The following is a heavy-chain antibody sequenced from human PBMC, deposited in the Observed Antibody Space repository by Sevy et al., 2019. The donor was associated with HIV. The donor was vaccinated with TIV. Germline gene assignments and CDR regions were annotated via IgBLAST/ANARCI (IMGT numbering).Heavy chain of an antibody. CDR2: IYYSGST. J-gene: IGHJ4*02. CDR3: ARGQYYDSSVYYYGGYYFDY. V-gene: IGHV4-59*01. CDR1: DGSISSYY. Sequence: SETLSLTCTVSDGSISSYYWSWIRQPPGKGLEWIGYIYYSGSTNYNPSLKSRVTISVDMSKNQFSLKLSSVTAADTAVYYCARGQYYDSSVYYYGGYYFDYWGQGTLVTVSS. D-gene: IGHD3-22*01.